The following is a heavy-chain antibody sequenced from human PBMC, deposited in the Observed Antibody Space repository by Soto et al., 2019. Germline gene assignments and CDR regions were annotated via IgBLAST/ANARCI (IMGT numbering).Heavy chain of an antibody. CDR3: ARGGYYYENSGQNDYVY. V-gene: IGHV4-31*03. CDR1: GGSISSGGYY. Sequence: PSETLSLTCTVSGGSISSGGYYWSWIRQHPGKGLEWIGYIYYGGSTYYNPSLKSRATISGDTSKNQFSLKLSSVTAADTAVYYCARGGYYYENSGQNDYVYWGQGILVTVSS. CDR2: IYYGGST. J-gene: IGHJ4*01. D-gene: IGHD3-22*01.